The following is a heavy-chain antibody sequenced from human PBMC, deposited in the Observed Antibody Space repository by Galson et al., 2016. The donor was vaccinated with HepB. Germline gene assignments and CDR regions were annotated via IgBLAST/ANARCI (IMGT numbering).Heavy chain of an antibody. CDR3: ATLTRWYPALWS. CDR2: IFYSGTT. D-gene: IGHD4-23*01. Sequence: SETLSLTCTVSGGSISTTTYYWGWIRQPPGKGLEWIGSIFYSGTTHYNPSLKSRVTISVDTSKNQFSLKLTSVAAADTAAYYCATLTRWYPALWSGGQGTLVIVSS. J-gene: IGHJ4*02. V-gene: IGHV4-39*01. CDR1: GGSISTTTYY.